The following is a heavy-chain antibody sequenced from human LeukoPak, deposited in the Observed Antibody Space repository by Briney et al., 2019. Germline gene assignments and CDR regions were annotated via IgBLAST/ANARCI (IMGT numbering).Heavy chain of an antibody. Sequence: GRSLRLSCAASGFTFSSYAMHWVRQAPGKGLEWVAVISYDGSNKYYADSVKGRFTISRDNSKNTLYLQMNSLRAEDTAVYYCARARDTAMGYCWGQGTLVTVSS. CDR3: ARARDTAMGYC. D-gene: IGHD5-18*01. J-gene: IGHJ4*02. CDR1: GFTFSSYA. V-gene: IGHV3-30-3*01. CDR2: ISYDGSNK.